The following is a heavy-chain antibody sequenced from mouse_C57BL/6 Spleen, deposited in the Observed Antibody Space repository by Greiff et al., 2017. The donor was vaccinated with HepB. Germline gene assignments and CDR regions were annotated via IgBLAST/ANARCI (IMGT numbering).Heavy chain of an antibody. D-gene: IGHD1-1*01. V-gene: IGHV3-6*01. CDR3: ARVTTVVAKDY. J-gene: IGHJ2*01. CDR1: GYSITSGYY. CDR2: ISYDGSN. Sequence: DVKLQESGPGLVKPSQSLSLTCSVTGYSITSGYYWNWIRQFPGNKLEWMGYISYDGSNNYNPSLKNRISITRDTSKNQFFLKLNSVTTEDTATYYCARVTTVVAKDYWGQGTTLTVSS.